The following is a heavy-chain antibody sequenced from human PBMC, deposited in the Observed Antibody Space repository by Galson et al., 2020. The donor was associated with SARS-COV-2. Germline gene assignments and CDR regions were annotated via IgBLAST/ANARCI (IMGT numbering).Heavy chain of an antibody. CDR2: MHYSGNT. Sequence: ETSETLSLTCTVSGGSISGYYWSWIRQPPGKGLEWVASMHYSGNTNYNPSLKSRVTISVGTSKNNFSLKLNSVTAADTAVYYCARLYGNSYFDYWGQGIPVTVSS. D-gene: IGHD4-17*01. J-gene: IGHJ4*02. CDR1: GGSISGYY. V-gene: IGHV4-59*08. CDR3: ARLYGNSYFDY.